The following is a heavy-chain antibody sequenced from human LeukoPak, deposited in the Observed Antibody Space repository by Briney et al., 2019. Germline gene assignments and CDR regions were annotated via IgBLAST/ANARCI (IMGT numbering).Heavy chain of an antibody. V-gene: IGHV1-2*02. CDR3: ARGDDSSGYHDAFDI. J-gene: IGHJ3*02. CDR2: INPNSGGT. CDR1: GYTFTGYY. D-gene: IGHD3-22*01. Sequence: ASVKVSCKASGYTFTGYYMHWVRQAPGQGLEWMGWINPNSGGTNYAQKFQGRVTMTSDTSISTAYMELSRLRSDDTAVYYCARGDDSSGYHDAFDIWGQGTMVTVSS.